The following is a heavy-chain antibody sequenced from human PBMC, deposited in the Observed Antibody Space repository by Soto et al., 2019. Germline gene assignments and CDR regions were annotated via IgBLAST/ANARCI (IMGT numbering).Heavy chain of an antibody. Sequence: QVLLQASGPGLVQPSGTLSLSCVVSGVSIGSNYYWGWVRQPPGNGLEWLGDMSHIGSVNYNPSLKNRVTISMDKPQNQLSLQLNSVTAAHTAVYYCARSLGWYAIDYWGQGTLVIVSS. CDR3: ARSLGWYAIDY. CDR1: GVSIGSNYY. CDR2: MSHIGSV. D-gene: IGHD6-19*01. V-gene: IGHV4-4*02. J-gene: IGHJ4*02.